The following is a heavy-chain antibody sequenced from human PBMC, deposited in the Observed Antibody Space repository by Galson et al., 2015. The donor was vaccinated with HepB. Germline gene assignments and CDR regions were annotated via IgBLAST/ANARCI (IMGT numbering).Heavy chain of an antibody. CDR1: GGSISSYY. CDR3: ASSIADNRNLLVPIDY. CDR2: IYYSGST. J-gene: IGHJ4*02. Sequence: LSLTCTVSGGSISSYYWSWIRQPPGKGLEWIGYIYYSGSTNYNPSLKSRVTISVDTSKNQFSLKLSSVTAADTAVYYCASSIADNRNLLVPIDYWGQGTLVTVSS. D-gene: IGHD6-6*01. V-gene: IGHV4-59*08.